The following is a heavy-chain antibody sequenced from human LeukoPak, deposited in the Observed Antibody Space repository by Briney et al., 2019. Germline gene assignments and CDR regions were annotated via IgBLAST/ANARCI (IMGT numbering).Heavy chain of an antibody. J-gene: IGHJ4*02. Sequence: ASVKVSCKASGYTFTGYYMHWVRQAPGQGLEWMGWINPNSGGTNYAQKFQGRVTMTTDTSTSTAYMELRSLRSDDTAVYYCARAADWSGPFWEFDYWGQGTLVTVSS. D-gene: IGHD3-3*01. CDR1: GYTFTGYY. CDR2: INPNSGGT. CDR3: ARAADWSGPFWEFDY. V-gene: IGHV1-2*02.